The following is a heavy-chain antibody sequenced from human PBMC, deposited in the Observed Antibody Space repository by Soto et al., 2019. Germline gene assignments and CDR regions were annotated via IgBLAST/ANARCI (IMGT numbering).Heavy chain of an antibody. D-gene: IGHD7-27*01. CDR3: VRDTSDLGFSDI. V-gene: IGHV3-33*01. J-gene: IGHJ3*02. CDR2: IWYDGSID. CDR1: GFTFSNYG. Sequence: QVQLVESGGGVVQPGRSLRLSCAASGFTFSNYGMHWVRQAPGKGLEWVAIIWYDGSIDYYADSVKGRCTISRDNSKNTLYRQMNSLGVEDTGLYYCVRDTSDLGFSDICGQGTMVTVSS.